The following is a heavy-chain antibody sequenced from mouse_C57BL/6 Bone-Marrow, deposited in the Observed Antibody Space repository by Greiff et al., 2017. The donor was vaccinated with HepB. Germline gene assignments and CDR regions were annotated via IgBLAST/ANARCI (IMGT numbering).Heavy chain of an antibody. J-gene: IGHJ4*01. D-gene: IGHD1-2*01. V-gene: IGHV3-1*01. Sequence: EVMLVESGPGMVKPSQSLSLTCTVTGYSITSGYDWHWIRHFPGNKLEWMGYISYSGSTNYNPSLKSRISITHDTSKNHFFLKLNSVTTEDTATYYCASKSLRRGAMDYWGQGTSVTVSS. CDR1: GYSITSGYD. CDR2: ISYSGST. CDR3: ASKSLRRGAMDY.